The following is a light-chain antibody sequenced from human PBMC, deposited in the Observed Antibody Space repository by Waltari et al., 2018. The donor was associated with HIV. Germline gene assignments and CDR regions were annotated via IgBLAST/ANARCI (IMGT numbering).Light chain of an antibody. Sequence: QPVLTQPPSASGTPGQRVTISCSGGSSNIGLYHVYWYQPFPGTAPKLLIYRDNQRPAGVPEGFSGEKSGTSASLVISGLRSEDEADYYCAAWDDRLRGLFGGGTKVIVL. CDR2: RDN. V-gene: IGLV1-47*01. CDR3: AAWDDRLRGL. J-gene: IGLJ2*01. CDR1: SSNIGLYH.